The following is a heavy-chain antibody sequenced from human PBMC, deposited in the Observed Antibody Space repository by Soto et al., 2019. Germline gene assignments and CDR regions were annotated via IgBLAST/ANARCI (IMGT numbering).Heavy chain of an antibody. J-gene: IGHJ5*01. CDR1: GFTFSTNS. Sequence: TGGSLRLSCAAFGFTFSTNSMAWVRQTPGKGLEWVSGLSVGGDRTFYLESVKGRFTVSSDTSKNVVYLQMSSLRADDTAVYFCAKWDGYGDSWGQGTLVTVSS. V-gene: IGHV3-23*01. CDR3: AKWDGYGDS. CDR2: LSVGGDRT. D-gene: IGHD5-12*01.